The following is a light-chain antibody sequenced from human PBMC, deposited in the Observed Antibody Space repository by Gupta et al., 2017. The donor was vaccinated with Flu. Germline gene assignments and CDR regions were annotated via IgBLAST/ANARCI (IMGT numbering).Light chain of an antibody. CDR3: QKRSNWPPYT. V-gene: IGKV3-11*01. Sequence: EIVLTHSPATLSLSPGERATLFCRASQSVSTYLAWYQHKPGQAPRLLIYDASNRATGIPARFSGSGSGTDFTLTISSLEPEDFAVYYCQKRSNWPPYTFGQGTRLEIK. J-gene: IGKJ2*01. CDR2: DAS. CDR1: QSVSTY.